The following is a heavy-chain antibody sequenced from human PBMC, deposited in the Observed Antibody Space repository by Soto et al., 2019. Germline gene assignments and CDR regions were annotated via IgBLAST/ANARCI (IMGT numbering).Heavy chain of an antibody. J-gene: IGHJ4*02. Sequence: GGSLRLSCVASGFTFSSSDLSWVRQAPGKGLEWVSSIGGSGGDTNYADSVKGRFTISRDNSKNSLYLQMNSLRAEDTAVYYCARDSSGLWGQGTLVTVSS. V-gene: IGHV3-23*01. D-gene: IGHD3-22*01. CDR3: ARDSSGL. CDR1: GFTFSSSD. CDR2: IGGSGGDT.